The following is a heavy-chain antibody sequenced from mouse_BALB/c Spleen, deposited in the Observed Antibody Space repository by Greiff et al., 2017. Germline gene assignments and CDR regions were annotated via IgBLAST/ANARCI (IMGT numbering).Heavy chain of an antibody. Sequence: QVQLQQSGAELVRPGSSVKISCKASGYAFSSYWMNWVKQRPGQGLEWIGQIYPGDGDTNYNGKFKGKATLTADKSSSTAYMQLSSLTSEDSAVYFCARYYYGNYDYAMDYWGQGTSVTVSS. J-gene: IGHJ4*01. D-gene: IGHD2-1*01. CDR2: IYPGDGDT. CDR1: GYAFSSYW. CDR3: ARYYYGNYDYAMDY. V-gene: IGHV1-80*01.